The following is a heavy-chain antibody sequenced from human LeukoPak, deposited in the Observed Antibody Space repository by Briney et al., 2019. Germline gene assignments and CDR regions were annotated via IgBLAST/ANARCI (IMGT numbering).Heavy chain of an antibody. D-gene: IGHD2-2*01. CDR2: ILFDGSLT. Sequence: GGALRLSCAASGFTFSNYGMHLVRQAPGKGLEWGAFILFDGSLTLYAGSVKGRFAISRDNSKNTLYLQMNSLTAEDTALYHCAKDRCSSTSCPNRFDPWGQGTLVTVSS. J-gene: IGHJ5*02. CDR1: GFTFSNYG. V-gene: IGHV3-30*02. CDR3: AKDRCSSTSCPNRFDP.